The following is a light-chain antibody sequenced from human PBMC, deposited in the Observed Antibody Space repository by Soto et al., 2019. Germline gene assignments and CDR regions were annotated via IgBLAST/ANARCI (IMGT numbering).Light chain of an antibody. Sequence: DIQMTQSPSSLSASVGARVTITCRASQDISKNLAWYQQIPGKAPKLLIFAASTLQSGVPSRFSASGSGTDFTLTVGGLQPEDAASYYCRQTKGFPLTFGGGTKVDIK. J-gene: IGKJ4*01. CDR3: RQTKGFPLT. CDR2: AAS. CDR1: QDISKN. V-gene: IGKV1-12*01.